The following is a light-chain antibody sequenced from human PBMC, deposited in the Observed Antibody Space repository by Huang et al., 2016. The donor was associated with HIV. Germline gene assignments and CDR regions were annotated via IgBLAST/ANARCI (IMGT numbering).Light chain of an antibody. CDR2: SAS. J-gene: IGKJ3*01. V-gene: IGKV1-9*01. CDR3: QQVANYPFT. Sequence: IQLTQSPSSLSASVGDRVTLTCRASQYINNFLAWFQRKPGKVPELLIYSASTLQSGVPPRFSGSGSGTNFTLIISSLQAEDFAVYYCQQVANYPFTFGPGTNVDVK. CDR1: QYINNF.